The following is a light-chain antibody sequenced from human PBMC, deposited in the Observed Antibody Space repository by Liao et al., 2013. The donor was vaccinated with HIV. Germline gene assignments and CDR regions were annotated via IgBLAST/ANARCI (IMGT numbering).Light chain of an antibody. CDR1: NIGSNS. CDR2: HDN. CDR3: QAWDNSTAI. Sequence: SYELTQPPSVSVAPGKTARITCGGNNIGSNSVHWYQQKPGQAPVLVLFHDNDRPSGIPERFSGSNSGNTATLTISGTQAVDEADYYCQAWDNSTAIFGGGTKLTVL. J-gene: IGLJ2*01. V-gene: IGLV3-21*01.